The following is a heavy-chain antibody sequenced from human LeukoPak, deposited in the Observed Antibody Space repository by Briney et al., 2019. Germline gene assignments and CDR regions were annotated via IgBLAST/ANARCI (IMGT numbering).Heavy chain of an antibody. Sequence: SVKVSCKASGGTFSSYAISWVRQAPGQGLGWMGRIIPILGIANYAQKFQGRVTITADKSTSTAYMELSSLRSEDTAVYYCARDSDDFWSGYYYGMDVWGQGTTVTVSS. D-gene: IGHD3-3*01. CDR1: GGTFSSYA. J-gene: IGHJ6*02. V-gene: IGHV1-69*04. CDR3: ARDSDDFWSGYYYGMDV. CDR2: IIPILGIA.